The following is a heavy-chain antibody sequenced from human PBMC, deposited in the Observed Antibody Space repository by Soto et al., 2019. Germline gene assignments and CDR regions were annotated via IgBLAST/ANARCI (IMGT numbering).Heavy chain of an antibody. CDR2: IYPGDSDT. D-gene: IGHD1-1*01. CDR1: GYSFTSYW. J-gene: IGHJ3*02. CDR3: ARRPSFYNWNDSGFLFAGAFDI. V-gene: IGHV5-51*01. Sequence: PGESLKISCKGSGYSFTSYWIGWVRQMPGKGLEWMGIIYPGDSDTRYSPSFQGQVTISADKSISTAYLQWSSLKASDTAMYYCARRPSFYNWNDSGFLFAGAFDIWGQGTMVTVSS.